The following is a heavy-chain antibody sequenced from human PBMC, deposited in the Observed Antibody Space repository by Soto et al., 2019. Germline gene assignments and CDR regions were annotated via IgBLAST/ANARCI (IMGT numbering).Heavy chain of an antibody. D-gene: IGHD3-10*01. CDR3: TRVVQQGFGELSGFDP. Sequence: GGSLRLSCAASGFTFSSYAMHWVRQAPGKGLEWVAVISYDGSNKYYADSVKGRFTISRDNSKNTLYLQMNSLKTEDTAVYYCTRVVQQGFGELSGFDPWGQGTLVTVSS. J-gene: IGHJ5*02. CDR1: GFTFSSYA. CDR2: ISYDGSNK. V-gene: IGHV3-30-3*01.